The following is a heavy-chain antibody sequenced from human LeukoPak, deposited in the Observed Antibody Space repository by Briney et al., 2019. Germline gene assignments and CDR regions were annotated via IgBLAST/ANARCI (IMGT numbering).Heavy chain of an antibody. D-gene: IGHD6-13*01. V-gene: IGHV3-43*02. CDR2: ISGDGGST. CDR1: GFTFDDYA. Sequence: GGSLRLSCAASGFTFDDYAMHWVRQAPGKGLEWVSLISGDGGSTYYADSVKGRFTISRDNSKNSLYPQMNSLRTEDTALYYCAKIYSSSWYNAFDIWGQGTMVTVSS. CDR3: AKIYSSSWYNAFDI. J-gene: IGHJ3*02.